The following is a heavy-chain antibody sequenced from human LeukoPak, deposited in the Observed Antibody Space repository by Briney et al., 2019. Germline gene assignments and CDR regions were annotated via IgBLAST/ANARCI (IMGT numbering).Heavy chain of an antibody. J-gene: IGHJ4*02. D-gene: IGHD3-10*01. CDR2: INPNSGGT. Sequence: GASVKVSCKASGYTFTGYYMRWVRQAPGQGLEWMGWINPNSGGTNYAQKFQGRVTMTRDTSISTAYLELSMLRSDDTAVYDCARGEYYGSGSYYYILFDYWGQGTLVTVSS. V-gene: IGHV1-2*02. CDR1: GYTFTGYY. CDR3: ARGEYYGSGSYYYILFDY.